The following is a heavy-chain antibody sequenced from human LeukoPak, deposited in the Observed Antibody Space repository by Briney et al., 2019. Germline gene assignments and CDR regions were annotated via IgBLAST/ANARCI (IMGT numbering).Heavy chain of an antibody. J-gene: IGHJ4*02. CDR2: IIPIFGTA. D-gene: IGHD3-22*01. V-gene: IGHV1-69*13. CDR1: GGTFSSYA. CDR3: ARDVAPDSSGYYRDY. Sequence: ASVKVSCKASGGTFSSYAISWVRQAPGQGLEWMGGIIPIFGTANYAQKFQCRVTITADESTSTAYMELSSLRSEDTAVYYCARDVAPDSSGYYRDYWGQGTLVTVSS.